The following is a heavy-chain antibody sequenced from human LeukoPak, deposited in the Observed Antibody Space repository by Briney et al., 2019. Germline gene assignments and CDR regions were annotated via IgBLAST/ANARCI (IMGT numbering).Heavy chain of an antibody. V-gene: IGHV1-69*04. CDR1: GYSFTSYG. CDR3: ARDLPPYYFDY. Sequence: SVKISCKASGYSFTSYGISWVRQAPGQGLEWMGRIIPILGIANYAQKFQGRVTITADKSTSTAYMDLSSLGSEDTAVYYCARDLPPYYFDYWGQGTLVTVSS. J-gene: IGHJ4*02. CDR2: IIPILGIA.